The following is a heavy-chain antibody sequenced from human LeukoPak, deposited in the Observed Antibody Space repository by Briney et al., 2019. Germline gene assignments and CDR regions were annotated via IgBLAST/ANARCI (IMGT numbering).Heavy chain of an antibody. CDR2: IYTSGST. CDR3: ARDGSRSSSWYPIDEVGGFDY. V-gene: IGHV4-61*02. D-gene: IGHD6-13*01. J-gene: IGHJ4*02. CDR1: GGSISSGSYY. Sequence: SQTLSLTCTVSGGSISSGSYYWSWIRQPAGKGLEWIGRIYTSGSTNYNPSLKSRVTISVDTSKNQFSLKLSSVTAADTAVYYCARDGSRSSSWYPIDEVGGFDYWGQGTLVTVSS.